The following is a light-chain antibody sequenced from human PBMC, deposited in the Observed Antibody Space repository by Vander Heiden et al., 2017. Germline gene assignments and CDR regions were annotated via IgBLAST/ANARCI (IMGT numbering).Light chain of an antibody. CDR1: QSVSSSY. V-gene: IGKV3-20*01. CDR3: QQYGSSLWT. CDR2: GAS. Sequence: EVVLTQSPGTLSVSPGERATPSCRASQSVSSSYLAWYQQKPGQAPRLLIYGASSSATGIPDRFSGSGSGTDFTLTISRLEPEDFAVYYCQQYGSSLWTFGQGTKVEIK. J-gene: IGKJ1*01.